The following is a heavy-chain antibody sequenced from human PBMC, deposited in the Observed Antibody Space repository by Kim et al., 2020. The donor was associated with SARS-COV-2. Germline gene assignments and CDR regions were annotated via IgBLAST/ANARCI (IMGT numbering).Heavy chain of an antibody. D-gene: IGHD2-15*01. V-gene: IGHV4-39*01. J-gene: IGHJ4*02. CDR2: IYYSGST. Sequence: SETLSLTCTVSGGSISSSSYYWGWIRQPPGKGLEWIGSIYYSGSTYYNPSLKSRVTISVDTSKNQFSLKLSSVTAADTAVYYCARPFSTVVTAFGYWGQGTLVTVSS. CDR1: GGSISSSSYY. CDR3: ARPFSTVVTAFGY.